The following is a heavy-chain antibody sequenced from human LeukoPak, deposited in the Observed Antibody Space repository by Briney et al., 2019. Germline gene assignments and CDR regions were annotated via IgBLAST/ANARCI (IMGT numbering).Heavy chain of an antibody. Sequence: GGSLRLSCAASGFTFSSYAMHWVRQAPGKGLEWVAVISYDGSNKYYADSVKGRFTFSRDNSKNTLYLQMNSLRAEDTAVYYCATLALIVGATNFDYWGQGTLVTVSS. V-gene: IGHV3-30-3*01. CDR3: ATLALIVGATNFDY. CDR1: GFTFSSYA. J-gene: IGHJ4*02. D-gene: IGHD1-26*01. CDR2: ISYDGSNK.